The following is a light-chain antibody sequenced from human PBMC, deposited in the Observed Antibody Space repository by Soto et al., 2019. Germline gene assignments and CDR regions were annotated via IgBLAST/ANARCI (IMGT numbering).Light chain of an antibody. J-gene: IGKJ1*01. CDR3: QQYNNYPRT. V-gene: IGKV1-5*03. CDR1: QSISSW. Sequence: DIQMTQSPSTLSASVGDRVTITCRASQSISSWLAWYQQKPGKAPKLLIYKASSLESGVPSRFSGSGSGTKFTLTISSLQPDDFATYYCQQYNNYPRTFGQGTKVEIK. CDR2: KAS.